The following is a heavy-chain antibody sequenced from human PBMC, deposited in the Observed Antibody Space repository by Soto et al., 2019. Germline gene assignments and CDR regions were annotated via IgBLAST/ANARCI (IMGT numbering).Heavy chain of an antibody. V-gene: IGHV3-23*01. CDR2: ISGSGGST. J-gene: IGHJ1*01. CDR1: GFTFSSYA. D-gene: IGHD6-13*01. Sequence: GGSLRLSCAASGFTFSSYAMSWVRQAPGKGLEWVSAISGSGGSTYYADSVKGRFTISRDNSKNTLYLQMNSLRAEDTAVYYCAKGILEQQLVNKRRPKAEYFQHWGQGTLVTVSS. CDR3: AKGILEQQLVNKRRPKAEYFQH.